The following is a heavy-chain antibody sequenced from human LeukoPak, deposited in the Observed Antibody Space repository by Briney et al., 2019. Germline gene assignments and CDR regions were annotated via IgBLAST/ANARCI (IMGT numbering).Heavy chain of an antibody. CDR2: IKEDGSVK. Sequence: GGSLRLSCTASGFTFRSHWMTWVRQSPGKGLEWVANIKEDGSVKYYVDSEKGRFTISRDNTKNELYLQMSSLRADDTAVYFCARDSTWVLDYWGQGTLISVSS. CDR1: GFTFRSHW. CDR3: ARDSTWVLDY. D-gene: IGHD1-26*01. J-gene: IGHJ4*02. V-gene: IGHV3-7*03.